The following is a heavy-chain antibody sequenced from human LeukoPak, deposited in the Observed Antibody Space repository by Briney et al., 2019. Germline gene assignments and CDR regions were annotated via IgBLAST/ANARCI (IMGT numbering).Heavy chain of an antibody. CDR1: GFTFSSYE. CDR3: ACASYGDYGGDGY. J-gene: IGHJ4*02. D-gene: IGHD4-17*01. Sequence: GGSLRLSCAASGFTFSSYEVNWVRQAPGKGLEWVSYISSSGSTIYYADSVKGRFTISRDNAKNSLYLQMNSLRAEDTAVYYCACASYGDYGGDGYWGQGTLVTVSS. CDR2: ISSSGSTI. V-gene: IGHV3-48*03.